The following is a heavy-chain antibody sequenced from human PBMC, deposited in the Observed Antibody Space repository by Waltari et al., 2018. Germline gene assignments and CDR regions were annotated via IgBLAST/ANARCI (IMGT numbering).Heavy chain of an antibody. CDR2: INPNSGGT. Sequence: QVQLVQSGAAVKKPGASVKVSCKASGYTFTVYYMHRVRQAPGQGLEWMGWINPNSGGTNYAQKFQGRVNMTRDKSISTAYMELSRLRSDDTAVYYCARGQDSSGYYFLTFDYWGQGTLVTVSS. CDR3: ARGQDSSGYYFLTFDY. V-gene: IGHV1-2*02. J-gene: IGHJ4*02. D-gene: IGHD3-22*01. CDR1: GYTFTVYY.